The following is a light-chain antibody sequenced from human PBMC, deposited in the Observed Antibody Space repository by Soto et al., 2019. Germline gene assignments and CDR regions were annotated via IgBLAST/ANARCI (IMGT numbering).Light chain of an antibody. CDR2: DVS. CDR3: CSYAGSYILL. Sequence: QSVLTQPRSVSGSPKQSVTISCTGTSSDVGTYNYVSWFQQHPGKAPKLMISDVSKRPSGVPDRFSGSKSGNTASLTISGLQAEDEADYYCCSYAGSYILLFGGGT. V-gene: IGLV2-11*01. CDR1: SSDVGTYNY. J-gene: IGLJ2*01.